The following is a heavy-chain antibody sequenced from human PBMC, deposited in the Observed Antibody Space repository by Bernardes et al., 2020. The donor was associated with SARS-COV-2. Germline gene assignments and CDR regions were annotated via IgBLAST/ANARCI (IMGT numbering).Heavy chain of an antibody. Sequence: GGSLRLSCSASEFTFDNYVINWVRQIPKKGLEWVGYIRSDIYGGATEYAASVKGRFVFSRDESKSIAYLQMNSLKIEDTGVYYCTRDGAGVDTWGQGTPVIVSS. D-gene: IGHD3-16*01. V-gene: IGHV3-49*04. J-gene: IGHJ5*02. CDR1: EFTFDNYV. CDR2: IRSDIYGGAT. CDR3: TRDGAGVDT.